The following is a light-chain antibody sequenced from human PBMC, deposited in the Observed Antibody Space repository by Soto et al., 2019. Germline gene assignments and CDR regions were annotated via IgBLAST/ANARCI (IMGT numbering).Light chain of an antibody. Sequence: DIVMTQSPLSLPVTPGEPASISCRSIHSLLHSNGYKYLDWYLQKPGQSPQLLIYLGSNRASGVPDRFSGSGSGTDFTLKISRVEAEDVGVYYCMQALQTPPTFGQGTRLEIK. CDR2: LGS. CDR3: MQALQTPPT. J-gene: IGKJ5*01. CDR1: HSLLHSNGYKY. V-gene: IGKV2-28*01.